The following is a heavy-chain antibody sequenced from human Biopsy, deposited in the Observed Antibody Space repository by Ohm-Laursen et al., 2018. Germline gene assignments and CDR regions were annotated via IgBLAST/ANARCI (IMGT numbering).Heavy chain of an antibody. CDR1: GYSFTSYY. Sequence: SSVKVSCKASGYSFTSYYMHWVRQAPGQGLEWMGGIIPMFGTANYAQMFQGRVTISADESTSTSYIELSSLTTEDTAIYYCARGPHSGSHSCFDYWGRGTLVTVSS. CDR2: IIPMFGTA. D-gene: IGHD1-26*01. CDR3: ARGPHSGSHSCFDY. J-gene: IGHJ4*02. V-gene: IGHV1-69*01.